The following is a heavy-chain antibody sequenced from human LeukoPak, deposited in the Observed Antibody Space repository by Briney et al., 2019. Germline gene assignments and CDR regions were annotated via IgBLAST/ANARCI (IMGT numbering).Heavy chain of an antibody. CDR1: GGSISSSNW. Sequence: MSSETLSLTCAVSGGSISSSNWWSWVRQPPGKGLEWIGEIYHSRSTNYNPSLKSRVTISVDKSKNQFSLKLSSVTAADTAVYYCASRMGSGSYTFDYWGQGTLVTVSS. J-gene: IGHJ4*02. D-gene: IGHD3-10*01. V-gene: IGHV4-4*02. CDR3: ASRMGSGSYTFDY. CDR2: IYHSRST.